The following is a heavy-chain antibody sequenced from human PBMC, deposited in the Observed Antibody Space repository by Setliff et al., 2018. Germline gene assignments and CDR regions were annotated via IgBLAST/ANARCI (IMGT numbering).Heavy chain of an antibody. CDR3: ARLGGLLVATMPFDY. Sequence: SETLSLTCAVSGFSITNGYYWGWIRQSPGRGLEWIANIFQSGITFYDPSLKSRVTMSLDTSTNQFSLKLRSVTAADTAVYYCARLGGLLVATMPFDYWGQGIPVTVSS. V-gene: IGHV4-38-2*01. CDR2: IFQSGIT. J-gene: IGHJ4*02. CDR1: GFSITNGYY. D-gene: IGHD5-12*01.